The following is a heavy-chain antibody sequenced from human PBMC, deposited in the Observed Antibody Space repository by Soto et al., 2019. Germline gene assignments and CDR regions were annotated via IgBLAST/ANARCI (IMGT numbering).Heavy chain of an antibody. CDR3: AKARNSAWLNYFDL. V-gene: IGHV3-23*01. Sequence: GGSLRLSCTASGFAFSNHAVSWVRQAPGKGLEWVSGTSGSGDSTHYGVSVKGRFTISRDNSKNTLNLQMNNLTAEDTAIYYCAKARNSAWLNYFDLWGQGIQVTVS. CDR1: GFAFSNHA. D-gene: IGHD6-19*01. J-gene: IGHJ4*02. CDR2: TSGSGDST.